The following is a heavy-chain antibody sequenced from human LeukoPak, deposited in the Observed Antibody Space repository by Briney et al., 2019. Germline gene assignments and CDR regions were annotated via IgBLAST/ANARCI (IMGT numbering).Heavy chain of an antibody. D-gene: IGHD3-10*01. V-gene: IGHV4-39*01. J-gene: IGHJ4*02. CDR3: ARLDGSGSYRVSKFYIDY. CDR2: IYYSGST. CDR1: GGSISSSSYY. Sequence: SETLSLTCTVSGGSISSSSYYWGWIRQPPGKGLEWIGSIYYSGSTYYSPSLKSRVTISVDTSKNQFSLKLSSVTAADTAVYYCARLDGSGSYRVSKFYIDYWGQGTLVTVSS.